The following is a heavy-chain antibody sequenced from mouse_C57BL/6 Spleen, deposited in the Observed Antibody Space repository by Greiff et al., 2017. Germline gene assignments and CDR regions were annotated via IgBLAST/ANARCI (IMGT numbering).Heavy chain of an antibody. V-gene: IGHV1-7*01. CDR3: ALGSSPLDY. J-gene: IGHJ2*01. CDR2: INPSSGYT. Sequence: VQGVESGAELAKPGASVKLSCKASGYTFTSYWMHWVKQRPGQGLEWIGYINPSSGYTKYNQKFKDKATLTANKSSSTAYMQLSSLTYEDSAVYYGALGSSPLDYWGQGTTLTVSS. D-gene: IGHD1-1*01. CDR1: GYTFTSYW.